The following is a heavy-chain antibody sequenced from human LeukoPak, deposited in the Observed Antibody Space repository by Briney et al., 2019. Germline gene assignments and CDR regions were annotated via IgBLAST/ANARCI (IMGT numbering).Heavy chain of an antibody. D-gene: IGHD4-17*01. CDR2: INHSGST. V-gene: IGHV4-34*01. CDR3: ARFRGNGDYNVNY. CDR1: GGSFSEYY. Sequence: PSETLSLTCAVYGGSFSEYYWTWIRQPPGKGLEWIGEINHSGSTNYNPSLKSRVTISVDTSKNQFSLRLSSVTAADTAVHYCARFRGNGDYNVNYWGQGTLVTVSS. J-gene: IGHJ4*02.